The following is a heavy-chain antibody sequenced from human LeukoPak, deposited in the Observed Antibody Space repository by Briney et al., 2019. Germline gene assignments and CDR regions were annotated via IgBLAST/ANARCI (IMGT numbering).Heavy chain of an antibody. D-gene: IGHD3-22*01. Sequence: GGSLRLSCAASGFTLSSYAMSWVRQAPGRGLEWVAFIRYDGSNKYYADSVKGRFTISRDNSKNTLYLQMNSLRAEDTAVYYCAKDPMIDYYFDYWGQGTLVTVSS. CDR2: IRYDGSNK. J-gene: IGHJ4*02. CDR1: GFTLSSYA. CDR3: AKDPMIDYYFDY. V-gene: IGHV3-30*02.